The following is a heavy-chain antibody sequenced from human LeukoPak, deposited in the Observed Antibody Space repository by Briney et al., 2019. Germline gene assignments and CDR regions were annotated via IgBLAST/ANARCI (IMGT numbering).Heavy chain of an antibody. V-gene: IGHV4-59*02. Sequence: SETLSLTCTVSGGSASNYYWSWIRQSPGKGLEWIGYIYYTETSYNPSLKSRVTISADTSKNQFSLKLYSVTAADTAVYYCATRKLGNDYWGQGTLVTVSS. CDR2: IYYTET. CDR3: ATRKLGNDY. J-gene: IGHJ4*02. D-gene: IGHD7-27*01. CDR1: GGSASNYY.